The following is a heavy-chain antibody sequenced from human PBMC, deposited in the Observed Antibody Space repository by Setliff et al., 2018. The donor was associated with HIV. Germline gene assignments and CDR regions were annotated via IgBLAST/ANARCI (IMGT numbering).Heavy chain of an antibody. CDR3: VRVISGGAFDI. CDR2: SRTKTYSYTT. D-gene: IGHD2-21*01. J-gene: IGHJ3*02. CDR1: GFTFSDHY. V-gene: IGHV3-72*01. Sequence: GVSLRLSCAASGFTFSDHYMDWVRQAPGKGPEWVGRSRTKTYSYTTDYAASVKGRFTISRDDSQNSLYLQMNSLKTEDTAVYYCVRVISGGAFDIRGQGTKVTVSS.